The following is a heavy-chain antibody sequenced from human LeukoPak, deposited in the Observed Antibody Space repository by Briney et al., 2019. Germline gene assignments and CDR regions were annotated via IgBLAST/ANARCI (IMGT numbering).Heavy chain of an antibody. CDR2: IYYSGST. CDR1: GGSISSYY. J-gene: IGHJ3*02. V-gene: IGHV4-59*08. CDR3: ARRTPVYAFDI. Sequence: SETLSLTCTVSGGSISSYYWSWIRQPPGKGLEWIGYIYYSGSTNYNPSLKSRVTISVDTSKNQFSLKLSSVTAADTAVYYCARRTPVYAFDIWGQGTMVTVSS.